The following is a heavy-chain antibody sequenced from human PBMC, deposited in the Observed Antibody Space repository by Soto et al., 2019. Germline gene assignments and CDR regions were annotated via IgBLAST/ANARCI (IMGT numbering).Heavy chain of an antibody. CDR2: INTDGSNT. J-gene: IGHJ5*02. CDR3: ARGCGIDGSCYPT. V-gene: IGHV3-74*01. D-gene: IGHD2-15*01. Sequence: GGSLRLSCAASRFTFSSYWMHWVRQAPGKGLVWVSRINTDGSNTNYADSVKGRFTISRDNAKKTLYLQMNSLRAEDTAVYYCARGCGIDGSCYPTWGQGT. CDR1: RFTFSSYW.